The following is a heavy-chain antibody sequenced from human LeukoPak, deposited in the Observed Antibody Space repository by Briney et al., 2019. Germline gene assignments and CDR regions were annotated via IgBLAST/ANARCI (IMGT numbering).Heavy chain of an antibody. CDR1: GGSVINTNW. J-gene: IGHJ4*02. CDR3: VTMVRGGVFDY. CDR2: IYYSGST. D-gene: IGHD3-10*01. Sequence: SETLSLTCGVSGGSVINTNWWTWVRQPPGEGLGWIGYIYYSGSTSYNPSLKSRVTMSVDKSKHQFSLKLSSVTAADSAVYYCVTMVRGGVFDYWGPGALVTVSS. V-gene: IGHV4-4*02.